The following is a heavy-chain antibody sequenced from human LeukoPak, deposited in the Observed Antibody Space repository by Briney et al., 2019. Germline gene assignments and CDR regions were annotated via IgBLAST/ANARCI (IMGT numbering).Heavy chain of an antibody. J-gene: IGHJ4*02. CDR1: GFTFSSYA. Sequence: HAGGSLRLSCAASGFTFSSYAMGWVRQAPGKGLEWVSAIGGSGANTYYADSVKGRFTISRDNSKNTLYLQTNSLRDDDTAVYNCAKGRALEVVAAFNYWGQGTVVTVSS. CDR2: IGGSGANT. V-gene: IGHV3-23*01. CDR3: AKGRALEVVAAFNY. D-gene: IGHD2-15*01.